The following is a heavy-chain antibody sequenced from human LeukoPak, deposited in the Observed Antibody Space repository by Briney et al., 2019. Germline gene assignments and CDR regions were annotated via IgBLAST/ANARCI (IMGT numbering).Heavy chain of an antibody. J-gene: IGHJ4*02. CDR3: ARSPRVLPASRYDH. Sequence: PSETLSLTCTVSGGSISSSSYYWGWIRQPPGQGLEWIGEINHSGSTNYNPSLNSRVTISVDTSKNQFSLKLTSVTAADTAVYYCARSPRVLPASRYDHWGRGTLVTVSS. D-gene: IGHD2/OR15-2a*01. CDR2: INHSGST. V-gene: IGHV4-39*07. CDR1: GGSISSSSYY.